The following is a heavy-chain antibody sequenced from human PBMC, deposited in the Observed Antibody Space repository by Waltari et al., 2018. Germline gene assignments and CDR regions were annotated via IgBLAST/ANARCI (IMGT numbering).Heavy chain of an antibody. V-gene: IGHV3-23*04. CDR3: ARDAAENYLRYLQP. J-gene: IGHJ1*01. D-gene: IGHD3-10*02. CDR1: GFTFNTYA. Sequence: VQLVESGGGLVQPGGSLRLSCAASGFTFNTYAMIWVRQAPGKRFECVTAITAGWTTQYSGYWESRFTVSREESMTTVYRRMNNLRACETAIWYCARDAAENYLRYLQPWGQGTMVAVSS. CDR2: ITAGWTT.